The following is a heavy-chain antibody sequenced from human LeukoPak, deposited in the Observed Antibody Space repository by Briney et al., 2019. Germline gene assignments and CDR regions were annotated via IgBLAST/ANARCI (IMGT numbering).Heavy chain of an antibody. V-gene: IGHV3-30*01. J-gene: IGHJ4*02. Sequence: GGSLRLSCAASGFTFGSFAMHWVRQAPGKGLEWVAVISFDGNDEYYADSVKGRFTISRDNSKNTLALQMNSLRGEDTAVYYCATDLREYSYGYYFDYWGQGTLVTVSS. CDR2: ISFDGNDE. CDR1: GFTFGSFA. D-gene: IGHD5-18*01. CDR3: ATDLREYSYGYYFDY.